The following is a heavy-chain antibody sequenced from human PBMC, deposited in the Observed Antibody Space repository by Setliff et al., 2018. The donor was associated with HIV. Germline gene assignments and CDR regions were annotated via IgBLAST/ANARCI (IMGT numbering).Heavy chain of an antibody. D-gene: IGHD2-15*01. CDR2: IRYDGSNK. CDR1: GFTFSSYG. J-gene: IGHJ6*02. Sequence: GGSLRLSCAASGFTFSSYGMHWVRQAPGKGLEWVAFIRYDGSNKYYADSVKGRFTISRDNSKNTLYLQMNSLRAEDTAVYYCAKDQYCSGGSCYYYGLDVWGQGTTVTVSS. CDR3: AKDQYCSGGSCYYYGLDV. V-gene: IGHV3-30*02.